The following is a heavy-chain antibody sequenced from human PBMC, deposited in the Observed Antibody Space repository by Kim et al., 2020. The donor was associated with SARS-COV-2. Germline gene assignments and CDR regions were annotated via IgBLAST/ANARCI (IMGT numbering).Heavy chain of an antibody. D-gene: IGHD3-10*01. CDR1: GFTFSSYW. J-gene: IGHJ5*02. CDR2: IKQDGSEK. CDR3: ARGRNYYGSGSYYPPNWFDP. Sequence: GGSLRLSCAASGFTFSSYWMSWVRQAPGKGLEWVANIKQDGSEKYYVDSVKGRFTISRDNAKNSLYLQMNSLRAEDTAVYYCARGRNYYGSGSYYPPNWFDPWGQGTLVTVSS. V-gene: IGHV3-7*01.